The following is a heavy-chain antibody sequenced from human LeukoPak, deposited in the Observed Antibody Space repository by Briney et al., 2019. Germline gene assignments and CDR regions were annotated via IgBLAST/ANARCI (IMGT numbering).Heavy chain of an antibody. D-gene: IGHD5-18*01. V-gene: IGHV3-23*01. Sequence: GGSLRLSCVASGFSFSSYVMNWVRQAPGTGLECVSPISGNGGSTYYADSVKGRFTISRDNAKNTLSLQMNSLRAEDTAVYYCAKGIELWLTYFDHWGQGTLVTASS. CDR2: ISGNGGST. CDR3: AKGIELWLTYFDH. CDR1: GFSFSSYV. J-gene: IGHJ4*02.